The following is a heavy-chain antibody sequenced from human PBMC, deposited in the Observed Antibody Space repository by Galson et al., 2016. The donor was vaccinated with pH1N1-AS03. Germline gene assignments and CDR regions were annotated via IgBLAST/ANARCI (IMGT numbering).Heavy chain of an antibody. CDR1: GDSVSGSRGVA. Sequence: CAISGDSVSGSRGVAWNWIRQSPSRGLEWLGRTFYWSKWSNDYAESVKSRITIDPDTSNNQFSLHLNSVTPEDPAIYFCARGKNSGFDYWGQGTPVTVSS. D-gene: IGHD3-10*01. V-gene: IGHV6-1*01. CDR3: ARGKNSGFDY. CDR2: TFYWSKWSN. J-gene: IGHJ4*02.